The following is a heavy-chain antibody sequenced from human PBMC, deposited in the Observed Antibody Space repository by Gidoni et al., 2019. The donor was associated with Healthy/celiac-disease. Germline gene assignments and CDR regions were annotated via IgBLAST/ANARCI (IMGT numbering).Heavy chain of an antibody. CDR1: GYTFTGSY. V-gene: IGHV1-2*02. D-gene: IGHD3-10*01. CDR3: ARDYGSGSSYYYYGMDV. CDR2: INPNSGGT. J-gene: IGHJ6*02. Sequence: QVQLVQSGAEVKKPGASVKVSCKASGYTFTGSYMHWVRQAPGQGLEWMGWINPNSGGTNYAQKFQGRVTMTRDTSISTAYMELSRLRSDDTAVYYCARDYGSGSSYYYYGMDVWGQGTTVTVSS.